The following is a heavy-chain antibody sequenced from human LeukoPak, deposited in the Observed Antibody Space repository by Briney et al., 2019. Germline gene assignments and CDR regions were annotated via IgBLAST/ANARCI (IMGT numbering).Heavy chain of an antibody. Sequence: GGSLRLSCAASGFTFSSYWMSWVRQAPGKGLEWVANIKQDGSEKYDVDSVKGRFTISRDNAKNSLYLQMNSLRAEDTAVYYCARDPFTPYYYDSSGYYSAWGQGTLVTVSS. D-gene: IGHD3-22*01. CDR1: GFTFSSYW. CDR2: IKQDGSEK. J-gene: IGHJ5*02. V-gene: IGHV3-7*01. CDR3: ARDPFTPYYYDSSGYYSA.